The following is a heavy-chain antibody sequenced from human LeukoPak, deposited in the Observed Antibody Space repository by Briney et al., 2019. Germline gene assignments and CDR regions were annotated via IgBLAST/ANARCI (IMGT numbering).Heavy chain of an antibody. D-gene: IGHD3-3*01. Sequence: ASVKVSCKASGYTFTGYYMHWVRQAPGQGLEWMGWINPNSGGTNSAQKFQGRVTMTRDTSISTAYMELRRLTSDDTAVYYCARGTLTYYDFWSGNYYYYGMDVWGQGTTVTVSS. V-gene: IGHV1-2*02. CDR2: INPNSGGT. CDR1: GYTFTGYY. CDR3: ARGTLTYYDFWSGNYYYYGMDV. J-gene: IGHJ6*02.